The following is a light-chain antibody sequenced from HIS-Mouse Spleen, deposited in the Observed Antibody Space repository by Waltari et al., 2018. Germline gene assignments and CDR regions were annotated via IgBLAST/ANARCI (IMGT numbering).Light chain of an antibody. J-gene: IGLJ2*01. Sequence: SYELTQPPSVSVSPGQTARTPCPEDALPKKYAYWYQQKSGQAPVLVIYEDSKRPSGIPERFSGSSSGTMATLTISGAQVEDEADYYCYSTDSSGNHRVFGGGTKLTVL. CDR2: EDS. CDR3: YSTDSSGNHRV. CDR1: ALPKKY. V-gene: IGLV3-10*01.